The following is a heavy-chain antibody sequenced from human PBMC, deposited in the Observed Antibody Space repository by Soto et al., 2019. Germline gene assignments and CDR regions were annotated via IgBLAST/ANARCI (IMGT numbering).Heavy chain of an antibody. Sequence: QVQLVESGGGVSRPGRPLRLSCAPSGLPFRTYAMHGSRRAPAKGLEWVAVISYDGSNKYYADSVKGRFTISRDNSKNTLYLQMNSLRAEDTAVYYCARADYGGDYFDYWGQGTLVTVSS. CDR3: ARADYGGDYFDY. CDR1: GLPFRTYA. J-gene: IGHJ4*02. V-gene: IGHV3-30-3*01. D-gene: IGHD4-17*01. CDR2: ISYDGSNK.